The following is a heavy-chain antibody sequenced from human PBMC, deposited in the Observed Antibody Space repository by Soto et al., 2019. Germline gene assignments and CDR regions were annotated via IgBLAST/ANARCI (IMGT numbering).Heavy chain of an antibody. D-gene: IGHD5-18*01. V-gene: IGHV4-34*01. CDR3: ATEGGYSYGYFDY. Sequence: PSETLSLTCAVYGGSFSGYHWSWIRQPPGKGLEWIGEINHSGSTNYNPSLKSRVTISVDTSKNQFSLKLSSVTAADTAVYYCATEGGYSYGYFDYWGQGTLVTVSS. CDR2: INHSGST. J-gene: IGHJ4*02. CDR1: GGSFSGYH.